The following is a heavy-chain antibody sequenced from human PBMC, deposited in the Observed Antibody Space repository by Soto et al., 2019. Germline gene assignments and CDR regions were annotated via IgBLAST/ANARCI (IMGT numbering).Heavy chain of an antibody. CDR3: ARAVLDFWSGLNYYYGMDV. CDR2: IIPIFGTA. CDR1: GGTFSSYA. V-gene: IGHV1-69*13. Sequence: SVKVSCKASGGTFSSYAISWVRQAPGQGLEWMGGIIPIFGTANYAQKFQGRVTITADESTSTAYMELSSLRSEDTAVYYCARAVLDFWSGLNYYYGMDVWGQGTTVTVSS. D-gene: IGHD3-3*01. J-gene: IGHJ6*02.